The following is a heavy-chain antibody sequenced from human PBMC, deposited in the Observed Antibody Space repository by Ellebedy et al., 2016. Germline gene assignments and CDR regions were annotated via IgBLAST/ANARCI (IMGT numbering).Heavy chain of an antibody. V-gene: IGHV1-18*01. CDR2: ISAYNGNT. Sequence: ASVKVSXXASGYTFTSYGISWVRQAPGQGLEWMGWISAYNGNTNYAQKLQGRVTMTTDTSTSTAYMELRSLRSDDTAVYYCARVLSLLVPAAVDYWGLGTLVTVSS. CDR3: ARVLSLLVPAAVDY. D-gene: IGHD2-2*01. J-gene: IGHJ4*02. CDR1: GYTFTSYG.